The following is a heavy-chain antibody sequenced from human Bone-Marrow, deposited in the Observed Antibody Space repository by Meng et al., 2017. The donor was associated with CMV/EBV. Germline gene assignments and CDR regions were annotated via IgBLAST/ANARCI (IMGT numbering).Heavy chain of an antibody. CDR3: GVAVPTIDF. V-gene: IGHV3-15*05. CDR2: IKSETEGGTT. J-gene: IGHJ4*02. D-gene: IGHD2-15*01. Sequence: GESLKISCAASGFTFSSYSMNWVRQAPGKGLEWVGRIKSETEGGTTDYAAPLKGRFSISRDDSKTTVYLQIDSLKSEDTGLYYCGVAVPTIDFWGQGTLVTVSS. CDR1: GFTFSSYS.